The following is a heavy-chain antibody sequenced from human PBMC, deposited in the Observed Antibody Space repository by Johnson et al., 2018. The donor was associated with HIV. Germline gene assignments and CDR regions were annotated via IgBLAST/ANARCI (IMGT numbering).Heavy chain of an antibody. CDR3: ATRTQYKGAFDI. CDR2: IGTAGDT. Sequence: VQLVESGGGLVKPGGSLRLSCAASGFTFSSYDMHWVRQATGKGLEWVSGIGTAGDTYYPGSVKGRFTISRENAKNSLYLQMNSLRAGDTAGYYCATRTQYKGAFDIWGQGTMVTVSS. D-gene: IGHD1-1*01. V-gene: IGHV3-13*01. J-gene: IGHJ3*02. CDR1: GFTFSSYD.